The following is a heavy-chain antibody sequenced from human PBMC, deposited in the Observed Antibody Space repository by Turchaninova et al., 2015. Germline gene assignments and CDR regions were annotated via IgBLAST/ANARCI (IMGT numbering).Heavy chain of an antibody. J-gene: IGHJ2*01. CDR2: LYYTGSA. CDR1: GGSITSGDYS. Sequence: QLQLQESGPGLVKPSETLSRPCPVPGGSITSGDYSLAWIRQPPGKGLEWIGSLYYTGSASYNPSLKSRVTISVDRSKTQLSLRVTSVTAADTAVYYCARHYSAVTTSWYVGVWGRGTLVTVSS. D-gene: IGHD4-17*01. V-gene: IGHV4-39*01. CDR3: ARHYSAVTTSWYVGV.